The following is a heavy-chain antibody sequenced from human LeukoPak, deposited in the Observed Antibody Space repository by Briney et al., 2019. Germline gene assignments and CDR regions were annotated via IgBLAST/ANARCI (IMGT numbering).Heavy chain of an antibody. CDR1: GFTFSSYW. Sequence: GGSLRLSCTASGFTFSSYWMTWVRQAPGKGLEWVANIKQDGSEKYYVDSVKGRFTISRDNAKNSLYLQMNSLRAEDTAVYYCARTYYDILTSYNPYFDYWGQGTLVTVSS. J-gene: IGHJ4*02. D-gene: IGHD3-9*01. V-gene: IGHV3-7*01. CDR3: ARTYYDILTSYNPYFDY. CDR2: IKQDGSEK.